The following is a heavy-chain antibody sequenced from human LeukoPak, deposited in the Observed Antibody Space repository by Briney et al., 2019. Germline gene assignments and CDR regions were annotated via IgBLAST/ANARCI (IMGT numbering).Heavy chain of an antibody. CDR3: AKITMVRGVMGWFDP. V-gene: IGHV4-39*07. CDR1: GGSISSSSYY. Sequence: SETLSLTYTVSGGSISSSSYYWGWIRQPPGKGLEWIGSIYYSGSTYYNPSLKSRVTISVDTSKNQFSLKLSSVTAADTAVYYSAKITMVRGVMGWFDPWGQGTLVTVSS. J-gene: IGHJ5*02. CDR2: IYYSGST. D-gene: IGHD3-10*01.